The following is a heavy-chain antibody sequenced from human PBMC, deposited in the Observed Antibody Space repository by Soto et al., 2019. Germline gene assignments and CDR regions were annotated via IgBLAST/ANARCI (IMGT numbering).Heavy chain of an antibody. D-gene: IGHD2-2*01. J-gene: IGHJ6*04. CDR1: GFSFSNYW. V-gene: IGHV3-74*01. CDR3: ARVTGYCISTSCELYGMDV. Sequence: EMQLVESGGGLVQPGGSLRLSCAASGFSFSNYWMHWVRQAPGKGPVWVSRINSDGSSTTYADSVKGRFTISRDNAKNTLYLQVNSLRVEDTAVYYCARVTGYCISTSCELYGMDVWGKGTTVTVSS. CDR2: INSDGSST.